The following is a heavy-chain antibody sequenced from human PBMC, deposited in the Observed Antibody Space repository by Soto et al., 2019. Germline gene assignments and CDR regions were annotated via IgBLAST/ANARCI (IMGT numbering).Heavy chain of an antibody. Sequence: SETLSLTCTVSGGSLGSRGYYWGWIRQHPGKGLEWIGYIYYSGSTYYNTSLRSRVTMSVDTSKNQFSLKLSSVTAADTAVYYCARVDVVVVAASDVYYYGMDVWGQGTTVTVSS. D-gene: IGHD2-15*01. V-gene: IGHV4-31*03. CDR2: IYYSGST. CDR3: ARVDVVVVAASDVYYYGMDV. CDR1: GGSLGSRGYY. J-gene: IGHJ6*02.